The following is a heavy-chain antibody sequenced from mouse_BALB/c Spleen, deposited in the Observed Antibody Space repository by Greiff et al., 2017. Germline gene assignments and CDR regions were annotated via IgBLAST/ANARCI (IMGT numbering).Heavy chain of an antibody. V-gene: IGHV2-9*02. J-gene: IGHJ1*01. Sequence: QVQLKESGPGLVAPSQSLSITCTVSGFSLTSYGVHWVRQPPGKGLEWLGVIWAGGSTNYNSALMSRLSISKDNSKSQVFLKMNSLQTDDTAMYYCARDGGYGSSYGWYFDVWGAGTTVTVSS. CDR3: ARDGGYGSSYGWYFDV. CDR1: GFSLTSYG. CDR2: IWAGGST. D-gene: IGHD1-1*01.